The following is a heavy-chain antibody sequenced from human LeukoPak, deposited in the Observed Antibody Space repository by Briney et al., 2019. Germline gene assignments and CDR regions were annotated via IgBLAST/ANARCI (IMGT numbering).Heavy chain of an antibody. CDR3: ARVHYDSSGYAFDY. D-gene: IGHD3-22*01. V-gene: IGHV3-23*01. CDR1: GFTFSSSA. Sequence: PGGSLRLSCAASGFTFSSSAMSWVRQAPGKGLEWVSAISNNGGYTYYADSVQGRFTISRENAKNSLYLQMNSLRAEDTAVYYCARVHYDSSGYAFDYWGQGTLVTVSS. CDR2: ISNNGGYT. J-gene: IGHJ4*02.